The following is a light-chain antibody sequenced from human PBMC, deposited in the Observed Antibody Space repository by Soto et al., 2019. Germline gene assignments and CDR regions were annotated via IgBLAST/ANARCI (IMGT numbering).Light chain of an antibody. CDR2: DAS. J-gene: IGKJ5*01. Sequence: DIQMTQPPSSLSASVGDRVTITCQASQNINNYFNWYQQKPGRAPXXLIYDASNLEAGVPSRFRGIGSGTDFTFTISRLQPEDIATYDCQQYENLPTFGQGTRLEIK. V-gene: IGKV1-33*01. CDR3: QQYENLPT. CDR1: QNINNY.